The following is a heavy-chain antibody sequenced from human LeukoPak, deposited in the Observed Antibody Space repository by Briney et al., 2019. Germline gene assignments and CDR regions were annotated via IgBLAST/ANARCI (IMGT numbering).Heavy chain of an antibody. CDR3: ARDRVAVAGFDY. J-gene: IGHJ4*02. CDR1: GFMFSSYW. D-gene: IGHD6-19*01. CDR2: IKQDGSEK. V-gene: IGHV3-7*01. Sequence: GGSLRLSCAAPGFMFSSYWMSWVRQAPGKGLEWVANIKQDGSEKYYVDSVKGRFIISKDNAKNSLYLQMNSLRAEDTAVYYCARDRVAVAGFDYWGQGTLVTVSS.